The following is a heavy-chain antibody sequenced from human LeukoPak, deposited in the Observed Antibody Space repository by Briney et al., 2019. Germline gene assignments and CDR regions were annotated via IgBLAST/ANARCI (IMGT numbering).Heavy chain of an antibody. CDR3: ARAPRYYDILTGYYKLNWFDP. Sequence: ASVKVSCKASGYTFTSYDINWVRQATGQGLEWMGWMNPNSGNTGYAQKFQGRVTITRNTSISTAYMELSSLRSEDTAVYYCARAPRYYDILTGYYKLNWFDPWGQGTLVTVSS. CDR1: GYTFTSYD. V-gene: IGHV1-8*03. CDR2: MNPNSGNT. D-gene: IGHD3-9*01. J-gene: IGHJ5*02.